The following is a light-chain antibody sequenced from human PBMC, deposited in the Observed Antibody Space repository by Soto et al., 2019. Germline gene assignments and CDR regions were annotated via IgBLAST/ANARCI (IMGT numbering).Light chain of an antibody. CDR2: GAS. CDR3: QQYNNWPWT. Sequence: EIVMTQSPAPLAASPGERATLSCRASKRVSSNLAWYQQKPGQAPRLLIYGASNRATGIPARFSGSGSGTEFTLTISSLQSEDFAVYYCQQYNNWPWTFGQGTKVEIK. CDR1: KRVSSN. J-gene: IGKJ1*01. V-gene: IGKV3-15*01.